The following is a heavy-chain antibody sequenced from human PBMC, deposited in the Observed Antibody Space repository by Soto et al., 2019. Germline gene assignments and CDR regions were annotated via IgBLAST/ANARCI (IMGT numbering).Heavy chain of an antibody. CDR2: ISSNGGST. Sequence: GGSLRLSCSASGFTFSSYAMHWVRQAPGKGLEYVSAISSNGGSTYYADSVKGRFTISRDNSKNTLYLQMSSLRAEDTAVYYCVKEDLTPYYDILTGYLNWFDPWGQGTLVTVSS. CDR3: VKEDLTPYYDILTGYLNWFDP. D-gene: IGHD3-9*01. CDR1: GFTFSSYA. J-gene: IGHJ5*02. V-gene: IGHV3-64D*08.